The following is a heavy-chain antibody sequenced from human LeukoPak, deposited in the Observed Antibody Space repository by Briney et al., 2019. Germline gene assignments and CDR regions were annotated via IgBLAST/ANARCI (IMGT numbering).Heavy chain of an antibody. CDR2: IIPIFGTA. Sequence: ASVKVSCKASGGTFSSYAISSVRQAPGQGLEWMGGIIPIFGTANYTQKFQGRVTITTDESTSTAYMEMSSLRSEDTAVYYCARIAARLGYGAHRPAESYYYYMDVWGKGTTVTVSS. V-gene: IGHV1-69*05. CDR1: GGTFSSYA. D-gene: IGHD6-6*01. CDR3: ARIAARLGYGAHRPAESYYYYMDV. J-gene: IGHJ6*03.